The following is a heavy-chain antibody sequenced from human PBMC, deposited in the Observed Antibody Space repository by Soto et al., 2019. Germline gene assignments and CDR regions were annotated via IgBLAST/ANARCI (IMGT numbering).Heavy chain of an antibody. CDR1: GFTFSNYG. V-gene: IGHV3-30*18. J-gene: IGHJ5*02. CDR2: ISNDGSNK. D-gene: IGHD3-22*01. Sequence: QVQLVESGGGVVQPGRSLRLSCGASGFTFSNYGMHWVRQAPGKGLEWVAFISNDGSNKNYGDSVKGRFSISRDNSENTLSLQLNSRRAEDTAVYFCAKNHLPVYYYHSRGPFDPWGQGTLFTVS. CDR3: AKNHLPVYYYHSRGPFDP.